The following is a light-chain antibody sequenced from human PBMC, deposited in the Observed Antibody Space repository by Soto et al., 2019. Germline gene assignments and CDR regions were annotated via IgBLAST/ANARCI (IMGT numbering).Light chain of an antibody. CDR1: SSDVGGYDH. J-gene: IGLJ2*01. CDR3: SSYTNKDTLL. CDR2: DVT. V-gene: IGLV2-14*03. Sequence: QSVLTQPASVSGSPGQSITISCTGTSSDVGGYDHVSWYQQHPGKAPKLIIYDVTVRPSGISRRFSGSKSDNTASLAVSGLQPEDEADYYCSSYTNKDTLLFGGGTKLTFL.